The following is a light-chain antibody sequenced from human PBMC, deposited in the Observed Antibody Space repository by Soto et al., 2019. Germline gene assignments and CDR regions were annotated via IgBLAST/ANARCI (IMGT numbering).Light chain of an antibody. V-gene: IGLV2-14*01. CDR3: CAFTSAGTWV. CDR2: EDT. Sequence: QSVLTQPPSASGSPGQSVTISCTGTSSDVGGYNYVAWFQQHPGKAPKLMIYEDTKRPSGVSNRFSGSKSGNMASLTISGLQAEDEADYYCCAFTSAGTWVFGGGTKLTVL. CDR1: SSDVGGYNY. J-gene: IGLJ3*02.